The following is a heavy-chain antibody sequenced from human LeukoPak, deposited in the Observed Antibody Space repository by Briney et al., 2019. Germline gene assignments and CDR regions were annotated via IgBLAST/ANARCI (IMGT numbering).Heavy chain of an antibody. CDR2: IYPGDSDT. V-gene: IGHV5-51*01. CDR1: GYTFTRYW. J-gene: IGHJ6*03. Sequence: GGSLKISCKASGYTFTRYWIGWVRQVPGKGLEWMGIIYPGDSDTTYSPSFRGQVTISADRSSSIIYLQWSSLKASDTAMYYCAREGNTRHYMDVWGKGTTVSVS. D-gene: IGHD2-15*01. CDR3: AREGNTRHYMDV.